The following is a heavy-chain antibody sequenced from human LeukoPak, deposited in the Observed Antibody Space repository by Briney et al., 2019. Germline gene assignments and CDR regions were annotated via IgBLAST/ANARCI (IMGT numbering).Heavy chain of an antibody. J-gene: IGHJ4*02. CDR2: INHSGST. D-gene: IGHD6-6*01. Sequence: SETLSLTCAVYGGSFSGYYWSWIRQPPGKGLEWVGEINHSGSTNYNPSLKSRVTISVDTSKNQFSLKLSSVTAADTAVYYCARAIAARPPGYWGQGTLVTVSS. CDR1: GGSFSGYY. CDR3: ARAIAARPPGY. V-gene: IGHV4-34*01.